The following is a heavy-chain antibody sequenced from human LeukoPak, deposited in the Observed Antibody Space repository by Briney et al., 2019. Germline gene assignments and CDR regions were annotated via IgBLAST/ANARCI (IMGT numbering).Heavy chain of an antibody. CDR1: GGSVSNGSYY. CDR3: ATLYCSRTSCYVDY. CDR2: ISYRGST. V-gene: IGHV4-61*01. J-gene: IGHJ4*02. Sequence: SETLSLTCTVSGGSVSNGSYYWSWIRQPPGKGLEWIGYISYRGSTNYNPSLKSRVTISVDTSKNQFSLRLNSVTAADTAMYYCATLYCSRTSCYVDYWGQGTLVTVSS. D-gene: IGHD2-2*01.